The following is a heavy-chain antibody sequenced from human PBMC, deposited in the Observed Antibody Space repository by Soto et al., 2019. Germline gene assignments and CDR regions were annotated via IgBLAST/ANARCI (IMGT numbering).Heavy chain of an antibody. D-gene: IGHD4-4*01. V-gene: IGHV3-23*01. CDR2: IDSGGGST. J-gene: IGHJ5*02. Sequence: EVHLLVSGGGSGQPGGSLRLSCAASGFSFSNYAMSWVRQAPGTGLEWVSAIDSGGGSTYYAASVKGRFSISRDNSMNTLYLQMNSLRAEDTAIYYCTKEHSNYPDNWFDPWGQGTLVTVSS. CDR1: GFSFSNYA. CDR3: TKEHSNYPDNWFDP.